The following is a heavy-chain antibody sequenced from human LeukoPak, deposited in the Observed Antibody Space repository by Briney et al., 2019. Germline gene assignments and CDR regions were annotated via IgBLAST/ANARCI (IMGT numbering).Heavy chain of an antibody. D-gene: IGHD3-16*02. V-gene: IGHV1-69*05. CDR2: IIPIFGTA. Sequence: ASVKVSCKASGGTFSSYAISWARQAPGQGLEWMGGIIPIFGTANYAQKFQGRVTITTDESTSTAYMELSSLRSEDTAVYYCARALVDYYYYYMDVWGKGTTVTVSS. J-gene: IGHJ6*03. CDR1: GGTFSSYA. CDR3: ARALVDYYYYYMDV.